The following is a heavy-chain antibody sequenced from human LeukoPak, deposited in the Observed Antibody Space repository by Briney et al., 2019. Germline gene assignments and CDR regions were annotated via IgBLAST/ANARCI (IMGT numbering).Heavy chain of an antibody. D-gene: IGHD3-22*01. CDR2: IYYSGST. CDR1: GGSISSYY. J-gene: IGHJ4*02. V-gene: IGHV4-59*08. Sequence: SETLSFTCTVSGGSISSYYWSWIRQPPGKGLEWIGYIYYSGSTNYNPSLMSRVTMSVDTSKNQFSLKLSSVTAADTAVYYCARRITTKAGRDMDYFDYWGQGTLVTVSS. CDR3: ARRITTKAGRDMDYFDY.